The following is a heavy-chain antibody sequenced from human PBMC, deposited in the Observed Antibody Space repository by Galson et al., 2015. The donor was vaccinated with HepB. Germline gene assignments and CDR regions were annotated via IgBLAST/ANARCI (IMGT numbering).Heavy chain of an antibody. CDR3: ARVIVGGYYFDY. Sequence: SLRLSCAASGFTFSRYAMTWVRQAPGKGLEWVSVISGSGGSTYNADSVKGRFTISRDNSKNTLYLQMNSLRAEDTAVYYCARVIVGGYYFDYWGQGTLVTVSS. CDR1: GFTFSRYA. V-gene: IGHV3-23*01. CDR2: ISGSGGST. D-gene: IGHD3-16*01. J-gene: IGHJ4*02.